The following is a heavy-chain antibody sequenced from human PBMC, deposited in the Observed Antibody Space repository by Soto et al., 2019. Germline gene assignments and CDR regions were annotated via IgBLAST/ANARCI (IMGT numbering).Heavy chain of an antibody. CDR1: GGTFSSYA. Sequence: ASVKVSCKASGGTFSSYAISWVRQAPGQGLEWMGGIIPIFGTANYAQKFQGRVTITADESTSTAYMELSSLRSEDTAVYYCARPRLPYYYDSSGYYFAFDIWGQGTMVTVSS. D-gene: IGHD3-22*01. CDR2: IIPIFGTA. J-gene: IGHJ3*02. V-gene: IGHV1-69*13. CDR3: ARPRLPYYYDSSGYYFAFDI.